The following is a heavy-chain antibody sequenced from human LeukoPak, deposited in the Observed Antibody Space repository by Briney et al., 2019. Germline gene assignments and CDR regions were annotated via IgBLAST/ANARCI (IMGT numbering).Heavy chain of an antibody. CDR2: IWYDGSNK. J-gene: IGHJ5*02. V-gene: IGHV3-33*08. CDR3: ARDRSTRLWRGTYFDP. D-gene: IGHD1-7*01. CDR1: GFTFSSYG. Sequence: GGSLRLSCAASGFTFSSYGMHWVRQAPGKGLEWVAVIWYDGSNKYYADSVKGRFTISRDNSKNTLYLQMNSLRAEDTAVYYCARDRSTRLWRGTYFDPWGQGTLVTVSS.